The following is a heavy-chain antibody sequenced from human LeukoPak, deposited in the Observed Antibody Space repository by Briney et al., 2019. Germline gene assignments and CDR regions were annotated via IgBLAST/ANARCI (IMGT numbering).Heavy chain of an antibody. V-gene: IGHV3-74*03. CDR2: ITADGSGA. CDR3: ARFPVVTAGDF. J-gene: IGHJ4*02. CDR1: GFTFSSYW. Sequence: PGGSLRLSCAASGFTFSSYWMHWVRQAPGKGLEWVSRITADGSGAQYADSVRGRFIISRDNAKNTLYLQMNSLKAEDTAVYYCARFPVVTAGDFWGQGALAAVSS. D-gene: IGHD2-21*02.